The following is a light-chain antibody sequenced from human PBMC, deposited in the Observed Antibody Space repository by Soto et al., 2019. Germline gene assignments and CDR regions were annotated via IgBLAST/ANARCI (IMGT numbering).Light chain of an antibody. V-gene: IGKV3-20*01. CDR1: QSVSSNY. J-gene: IGKJ3*01. CDR3: QQYGSSPGLFT. CDR2: GSS. Sequence: EIVLTQSPGTLSLSPGERATLSCRASQSVSSNYLAWYQQKAGQAPRLLIYGSSSRATGIPDRFSGSGSGTYFTLAISRLEPEDFAVYFCQQYGSSPGLFTFGPGSKV.